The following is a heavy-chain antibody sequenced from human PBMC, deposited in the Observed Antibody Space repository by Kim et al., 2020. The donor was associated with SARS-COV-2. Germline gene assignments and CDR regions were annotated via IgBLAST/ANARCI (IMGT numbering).Heavy chain of an antibody. Sequence: SVKGRFTISRDNSKNTLYLQMNSLRAEDTAVYYCATAGYCSSTSCYRGLDYWGQGTLVTVSS. V-gene: IGHV3-23*01. CDR3: ATAGYCSSTSCYRGLDY. J-gene: IGHJ4*02. D-gene: IGHD2-2*03.